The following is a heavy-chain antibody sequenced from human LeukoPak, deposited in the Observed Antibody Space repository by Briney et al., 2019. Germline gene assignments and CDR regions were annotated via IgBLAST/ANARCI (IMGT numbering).Heavy chain of an antibody. V-gene: IGHV1-69*05. CDR2: TIPIFGTA. CDR1: GGTFSSYA. Sequence: ASVKVSCKASGGTFSSYAISWVRQAPGQGLEWMGGTIPIFGTANYAQKFQGRVTMTRDTSTTTVYMELSSVRSEDTAVYYCARVSSRILDYWGQGTLVTVSS. J-gene: IGHJ4*02. CDR3: ARVSSRILDY.